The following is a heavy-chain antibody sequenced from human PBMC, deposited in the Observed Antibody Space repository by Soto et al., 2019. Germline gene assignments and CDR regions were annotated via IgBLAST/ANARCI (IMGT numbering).Heavy chain of an antibody. J-gene: IGHJ3*02. CDR1: GFTFSSYA. CDR2: ISYDGSNK. V-gene: IGHV3-30*04. CDR3: AREGGAFDI. Sequence: GGSLRLSCAASGFTFSSYAMHWVRQAPGKGLEWVAVISYDGSNKYYADSVKGRFTISRGNSKNTLYLQMNSLRAEDTAVYYCAREGGAFDIWGQGTMVTVSS.